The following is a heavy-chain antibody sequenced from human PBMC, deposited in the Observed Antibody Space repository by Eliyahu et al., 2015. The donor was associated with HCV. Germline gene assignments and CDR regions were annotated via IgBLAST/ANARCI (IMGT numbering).Heavy chain of an antibody. CDR2: ISGSGGST. J-gene: IGHJ4*02. Sequence: EVQLLESGGGLVQPGGSLXLSCXASGFXFSSYAMXWVRQAPGKGLEWVSAISGSGGSTYYADSVKGRFTISRDNSKNTLYLQMNSLRAEDTAVYYCAKDEQWLGLFDYWGQGTLVTVSS. D-gene: IGHD6-19*01. CDR1: GFXFSSYA. CDR3: AKDEQWLGLFDY. V-gene: IGHV3-23*01.